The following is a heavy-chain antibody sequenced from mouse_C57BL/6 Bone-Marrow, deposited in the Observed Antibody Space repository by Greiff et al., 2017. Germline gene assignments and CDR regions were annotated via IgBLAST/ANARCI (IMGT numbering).Heavy chain of an antibody. D-gene: IGHD2-10*02. CDR2: IDPSDSYT. J-gene: IGHJ1*03. CDR3: ARSPRWWYVDV. V-gene: IGHV1-69*01. Sequence: QVQLQQPGAELVMPGASVKLSCKASGYTFTSYWMHWVKQRPGQGLEWIGEIDPSDSYTNYNQKFKGKSTLTVDKSSSTAYMQLSSLTSEDSAVYYCARSPRWWYVDVWGTGTTVTVSS. CDR1: GYTFTSYW.